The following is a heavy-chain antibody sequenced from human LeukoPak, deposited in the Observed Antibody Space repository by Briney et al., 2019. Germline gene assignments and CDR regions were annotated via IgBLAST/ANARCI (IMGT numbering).Heavy chain of an antibody. V-gene: IGHV3-23*01. CDR2: ISGSGGST. CDR3: ANDFYYFDY. J-gene: IGHJ4*02. Sequence: PGGSLRLSCVASGITFSTYAMSWVRQAPGKGLEWVSAISGSGGSTYYADSVKGRFTISRDNSKNTLYLQMNSLRAEDTAVYYCANDFYYFDYWGQGTLVTVSS. CDR1: GITFSTYA.